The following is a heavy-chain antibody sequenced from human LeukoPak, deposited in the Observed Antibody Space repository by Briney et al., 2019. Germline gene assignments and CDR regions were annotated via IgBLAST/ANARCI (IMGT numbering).Heavy chain of an antibody. V-gene: IGHV1-18*01. CDR1: GYTFTSYG. J-gene: IGHJ4*02. Sequence: ASVKVSCKASGYTFTSYGISWVRQAPGQGIEWMGWISAYNGNTNYAQKLQGRVTMTTDTSTSTAYMELRSLRSDDTAVYYCARSPLYCSGGSCYYFDYWGQGTLVTVSS. CDR2: ISAYNGNT. CDR3: ARSPLYCSGGSCYYFDY. D-gene: IGHD2-15*01.